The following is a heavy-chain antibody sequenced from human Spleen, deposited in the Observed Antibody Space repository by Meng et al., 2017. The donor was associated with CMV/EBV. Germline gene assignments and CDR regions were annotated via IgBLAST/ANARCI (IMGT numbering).Heavy chain of an antibody. CDR3: GRGVRAIAY. J-gene: IGHJ4*02. CDR1: ISTGCG. D-gene: IGHD1-26*01. V-gene: IGHV1-18*01. CDR2: LSGNTGNT. Sequence: ISTGCGISQLPQPPGQLIDWLAWLSGNTGNTHDTQNLPGRVTMTTDTAPSTSYMELRSLRSDDTAVYYCGRGVRAIAYWGQGTLVTVSS.